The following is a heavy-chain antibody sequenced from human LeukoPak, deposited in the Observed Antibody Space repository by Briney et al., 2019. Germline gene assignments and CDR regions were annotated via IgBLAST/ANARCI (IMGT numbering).Heavy chain of an antibody. CDR3: ARLYEGKRPPDY. CDR2: ISHRGNT. CDR1: GDSINSGGYY. D-gene: IGHD2-8*01. V-gene: IGHV4-39*01. J-gene: IGHJ4*02. Sequence: SETLSLTCTVSGDSINSGGYYWGWIRQPPGKGLEWFGSISHRGNTYYNPSLRSRVTISVDMSKNQLSLKLGSVTAADTAVYYCARLYEGKRPPDYWGQGTLVTVSS.